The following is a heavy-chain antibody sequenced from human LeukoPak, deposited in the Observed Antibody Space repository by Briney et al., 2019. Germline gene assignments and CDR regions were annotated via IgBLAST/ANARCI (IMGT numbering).Heavy chain of an antibody. CDR3: ATPLTTVTRGGAFDI. CDR1: GFTFSIYA. J-gene: IGHJ3*02. Sequence: GGSLRLSCAASGFTFSIYAMSWVRQAPGKGLEWVSAISGSGSSTYYADSLKGRFTISRDNSKNTLYLQMNSLRAEDTAVYYCATPLTTVTRGGAFDIWGQGTMVTVSS. CDR2: ISGSGSST. V-gene: IGHV3-23*01. D-gene: IGHD4-17*01.